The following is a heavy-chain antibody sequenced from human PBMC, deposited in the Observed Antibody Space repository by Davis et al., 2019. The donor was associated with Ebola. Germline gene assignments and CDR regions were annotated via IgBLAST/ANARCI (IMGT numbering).Heavy chain of an antibody. CDR3: ARVGRERYYDFWSGYRYYYYGMDV. D-gene: IGHD3-3*01. CDR1: GFTFSSYG. CDR2: ISYDGSNK. J-gene: IGHJ6*02. Sequence: PGGSLRLSCAASGFTFSSYGMHWVRQAPGKGLEWVAVISYDGSNKYYADSVKGRFTISRDNSKNTLYLQMNSLRAEDTAVYYCARVGRERYYDFWSGYRYYYYGMDVWGQGTTVTVSS. V-gene: IGHV3-30*03.